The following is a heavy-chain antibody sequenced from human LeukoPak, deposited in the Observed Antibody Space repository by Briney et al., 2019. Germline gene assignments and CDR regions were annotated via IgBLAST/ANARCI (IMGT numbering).Heavy chain of an antibody. CDR3: ARDRRYYGSGSYDY. CDR2: ISGNAGST. J-gene: IGHJ4*02. Sequence: GGSLRLSCAASGFTLSSYAMSWVRQAPGKGLEWVSLISGNAGSTYYADSVKGRFTISRDNSKNTLYLQMNSLRAEDTAVYYCARDRRYYGSGSYDYWGQGTLVTVSS. V-gene: IGHV3-23*01. D-gene: IGHD3-10*01. CDR1: GFTLSSYA.